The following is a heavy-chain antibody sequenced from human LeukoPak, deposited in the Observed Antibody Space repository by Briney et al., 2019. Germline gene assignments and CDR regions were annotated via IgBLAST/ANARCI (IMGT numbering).Heavy chain of an antibody. V-gene: IGHV1-46*01. CDR1: GYTLTNYL. Sequence: ASVEVSFKASGYTLTNYLLYWVRQAPGQGLEWMGIINPSGGSTSYAQKFQGRVTMTRDTSTSTVYMELSSLRSEDTAVYYCARGHSSGYYWLDYWGQGTLVTVSS. J-gene: IGHJ4*02. D-gene: IGHD3-22*01. CDR2: INPSGGST. CDR3: ARGHSSGYYWLDY.